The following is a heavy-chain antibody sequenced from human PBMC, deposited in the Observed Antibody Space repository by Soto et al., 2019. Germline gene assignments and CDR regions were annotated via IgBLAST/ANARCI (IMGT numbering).Heavy chain of an antibody. CDR1: GFSLSNAGLG. V-gene: IGHV2-26*04. CDR3: ASTYSTSWYWFDP. J-gene: IGHJ5*02. D-gene: IGHD6-13*01. CDR2: IFSNDAK. Sequence: QVTVKESGPVLVKPTETLTLTCTVSGFSLSNAGLGMSWIRQPPRKALEWLAHIFSNDAKSYSTSLKSRLTISKDTSKSQVVLTMTNMDPVDTATYYCASTYSTSWYWFDPWGQGTLVTVSS.